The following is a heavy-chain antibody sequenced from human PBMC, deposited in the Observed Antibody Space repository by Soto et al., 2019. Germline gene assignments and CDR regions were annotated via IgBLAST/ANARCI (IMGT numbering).Heavy chain of an antibody. J-gene: IGHJ3*01. CDR2: IIPVFDKA. V-gene: IGHV1-69*13. CDR1: GGSFCSSA. CDR3: ARLRRDWGDAFDL. Sequence: ASVKVSCKASGGSFCSSAISWVRQAPAQGLEWMGEIIPVFDKANYAQNFQGRLTITADEPTGTVFMQLSSLRSEDTAVYFCARLRRDWGDAFDLWGLGTLVTV. D-gene: IGHD3-16*01.